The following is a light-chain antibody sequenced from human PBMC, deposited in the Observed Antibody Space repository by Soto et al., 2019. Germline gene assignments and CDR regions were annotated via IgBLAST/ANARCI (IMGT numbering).Light chain of an antibody. V-gene: IGKV3-11*01. CDR3: QQRSSWPLT. CDR2: DAS. J-gene: IGKJ4*01. CDR1: QSVSSF. Sequence: EIVLTQSPATLSLSPGERAILSCGASQSVSSFLAWYQQRPGQAPRLLIYDASKRATGIPARFSGSGFGTDFTLNISSLEPEDFALYYCQQRSSWPLTFGGGTKVEIK.